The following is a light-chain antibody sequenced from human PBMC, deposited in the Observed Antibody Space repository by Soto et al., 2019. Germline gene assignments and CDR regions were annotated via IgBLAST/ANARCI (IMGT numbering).Light chain of an antibody. CDR3: QHRSNWLT. J-gene: IGKJ4*01. CDR1: QSVGSS. CDR2: DAS. V-gene: IGKV3-11*01. Sequence: EFVLTQSPATLSLSPGERATLSCRASQSVGSSLAWYQQTPGQAPRLLIYDASIRATGIPARFSGSGSGTDFPLTISSLEPEDSAVYNCQHRSNWLTFGGGTKVEI.